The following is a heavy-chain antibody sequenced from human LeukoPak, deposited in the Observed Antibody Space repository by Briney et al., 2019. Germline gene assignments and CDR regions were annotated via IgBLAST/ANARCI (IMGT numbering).Heavy chain of an antibody. V-gene: IGHV3-11*06. D-gene: IGHD3-10*01. CDR3: ANYPGAESGSYKVFEY. CDR2: ISGSGSVT. Sequence: TGGSLRLSCAISGFTFSDYYMSWIRQAPGKGPEWVSYISGSGSVTNYAASVRGRFTISGDNAKNSLYLQMNSLRAEDTAVYYCANYPGAESGSYKVFEYWGQGTLVTVSS. J-gene: IGHJ4*02. CDR1: GFTFSDYY.